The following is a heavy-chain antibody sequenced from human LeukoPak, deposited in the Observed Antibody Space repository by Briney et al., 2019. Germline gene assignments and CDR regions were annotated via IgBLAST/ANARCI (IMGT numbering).Heavy chain of an antibody. CDR1: GNTFTDYF. V-gene: IGHV1-2*02. CDR3: ATEMVTHNSKKYDY. CDR2: INPNNGAT. Sequence: GASVKVSCKASGNTFTDYFMHWVRQAPGQGLEWMGCINPNNGATFYAQKSQGRVTVTWDTSISTAYMELSSLRSDDTAMYCCATEMVTHNSKKYDYWGQGALVTVSS. D-gene: IGHD5-18*01. J-gene: IGHJ4*02.